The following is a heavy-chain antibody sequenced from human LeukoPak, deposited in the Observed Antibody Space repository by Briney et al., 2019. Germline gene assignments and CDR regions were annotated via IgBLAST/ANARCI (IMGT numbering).Heavy chain of an antibody. CDR3: AREVGGISEHDY. CDR1: GFTFSSYS. V-gene: IGHV3-21*01. Sequence: PGGSLRLSCAASGFTFSSYSMNWVRQAPGKGLEWVSSISSSSYIYYADSVKGRFTISRDNAKNSLYLQMNSLRAEDTAVYYCAREVGGISEHDYWGQGTLVTVSS. CDR2: ISSSSYI. J-gene: IGHJ4*02. D-gene: IGHD1-14*01.